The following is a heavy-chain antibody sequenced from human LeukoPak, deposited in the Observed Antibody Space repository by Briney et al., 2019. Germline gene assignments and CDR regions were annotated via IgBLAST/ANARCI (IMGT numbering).Heavy chain of an antibody. CDR2: IYYSGST. CDR1: GGSISSYY. D-gene: IGHD3-10*01. CDR3: ARASNYYGSGSYYYTPDY. Sequence: PSETLSLTCTVSGGSISSYYWSWIRQPPGKGLEWIGHIYYSGSTNYNPSLKSRVTISVDTSKNQFSLKLSSVTAADTAVYYCARASNYYGSGSYYYTPDYWGQGTLVTVSS. J-gene: IGHJ4*02. V-gene: IGHV4-59*01.